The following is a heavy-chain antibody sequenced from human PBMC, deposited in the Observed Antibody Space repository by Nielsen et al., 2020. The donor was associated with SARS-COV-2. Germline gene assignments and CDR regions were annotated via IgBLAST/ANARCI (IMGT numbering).Heavy chain of an antibody. CDR1: GDTFSRYT. V-gene: IGHV1-69*02. J-gene: IGHJ6*02. CDR2: IIPILGIA. CDR3: ANTLSRACINGVCFRGGAYSYYGMDV. Sequence: SVKVSCKASGDTFSRYTISWVRQAPGQGLEWMGRIIPILGIAIYAQKFQGRVTITADKSTNTAYMELSSLRSEDTAVYYCANTLSRACINGVCFRGGAYSYYGMDVWGQGTTVTVSS. D-gene: IGHD2-8*01.